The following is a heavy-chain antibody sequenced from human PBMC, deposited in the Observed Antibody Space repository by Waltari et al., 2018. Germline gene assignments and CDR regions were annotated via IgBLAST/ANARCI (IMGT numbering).Heavy chain of an antibody. CDR3: ARSGGELLSFDNAFDI. Sequence: EVPLVQSGAEVKKPGESLKISCTGSGYSFTSYWIGWVRQRPGKGLEWMGIIYPGDSDTRYSPSFQGQVTISADKSISTAYLQWSSLKASDTAMYYCARSGGELLSFDNAFDIWGQGTMVTVSS. CDR1: GYSFTSYW. J-gene: IGHJ3*02. CDR2: IYPGDSDT. D-gene: IGHD1-26*01. V-gene: IGHV5-51*03.